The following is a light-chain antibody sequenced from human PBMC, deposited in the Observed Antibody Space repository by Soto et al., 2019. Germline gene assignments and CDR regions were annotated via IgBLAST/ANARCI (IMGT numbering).Light chain of an antibody. J-gene: IGLJ3*02. Sequence: QSVLTQPASVSGSPGQSITISCTGTSSDIGAYDHVSWYQQHPGKVPELMIYEVTNRPSGVSNRFSGSKSGKTATLTISGLQADDEADYYCSSYTSSSNWVFGGGTKLTVL. V-gene: IGLV2-14*01. CDR2: EVT. CDR3: SSYTSSSNWV. CDR1: SSDIGAYDH.